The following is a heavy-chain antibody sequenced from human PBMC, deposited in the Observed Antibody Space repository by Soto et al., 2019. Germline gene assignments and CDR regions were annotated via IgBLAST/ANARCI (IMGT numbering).Heavy chain of an antibody. Sequence: GGSLRLSCAASGFTFSSYGMHWVRQAPGKGLEWVAVIWYDGSNKYYADSVKGRFTISRDNSKNTLYLQMNSLRAEDTAVYYCARDNSNYVGIYYLDYWGQGTLVTVSS. CDR1: GFTFSSYG. D-gene: IGHD4-4*01. CDR3: ARDNSNYVGIYYLDY. CDR2: IWYDGSNK. J-gene: IGHJ4*02. V-gene: IGHV3-33*08.